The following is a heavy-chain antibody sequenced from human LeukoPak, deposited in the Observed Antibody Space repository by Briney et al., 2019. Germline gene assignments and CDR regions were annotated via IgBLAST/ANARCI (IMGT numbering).Heavy chain of an antibody. V-gene: IGHV3-20*04. CDR2: INWNGGST. CDR1: GFTFDDSV. D-gene: IGHD1-26*01. J-gene: IGHJ3*02. CDR3: AKGGYYDLDAFDI. Sequence: GGSLRLSCAASGFTFDDSVMSWVRQAPGKGLEWVSSINWNGGSTGYADSVKGRFTISRDNAKNSLYLQMNSLRAEDTALYYCAKGGYYDLDAFDIWGQGTMVTVSS.